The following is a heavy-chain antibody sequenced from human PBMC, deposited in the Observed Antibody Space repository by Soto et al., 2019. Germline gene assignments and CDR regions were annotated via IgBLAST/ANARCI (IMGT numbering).Heavy chain of an antibody. Sequence: QVQLQESGPGLVKPSQTLSLTCTVSGGSISSGNYYWSWIRQPPGKGLDWIGFISYSGTTHYSASLRSRVAISVGTSKNQFSLDLSSVTAADTAVYYCATMGTPVTGLYYFDYWGQGTLVTVSS. CDR2: ISYSGTT. V-gene: IGHV4-30-4*01. J-gene: IGHJ4*02. CDR1: GGSISSGNYY. D-gene: IGHD4-17*01. CDR3: ATMGTPVTGLYYFDY.